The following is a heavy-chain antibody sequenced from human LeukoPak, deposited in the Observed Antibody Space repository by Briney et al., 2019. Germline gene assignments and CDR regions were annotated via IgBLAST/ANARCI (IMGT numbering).Heavy chain of an antibody. CDR2: IIPIFGTA. Sequence: SVKVSCKASGGTFSSYAISWVRQAPGQGLEWMGGIIPIFGTANYAQKFQGRVTITADKSTSTAYMELSSLRSEDTAVYYCARVGETQQNYYDSSGYYTPFDYWGQGTLVTVSS. D-gene: IGHD3-22*01. CDR3: ARVGETQQNYYDSSGYYTPFDY. V-gene: IGHV1-69*06. CDR1: GGTFSSYA. J-gene: IGHJ4*02.